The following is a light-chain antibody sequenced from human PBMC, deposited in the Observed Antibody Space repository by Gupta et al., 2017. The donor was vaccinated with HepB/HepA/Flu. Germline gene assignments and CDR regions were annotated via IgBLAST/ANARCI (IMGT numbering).Light chain of an antibody. CDR1: QSVSSY. J-gene: IGKJ4*01. CDR3: QQRSNWPLT. Sequence: EMGLNHSPATLSFPPGERATLSCRASQSVSSYLAWYQQKPGQAPRLLIYDASNRATGIPARFSGSGSGTDFTLTISSLEPEDFAVYYCQQRSNWPLTFGGGTKVEIK. CDR2: DAS. V-gene: IGKV3-11*01.